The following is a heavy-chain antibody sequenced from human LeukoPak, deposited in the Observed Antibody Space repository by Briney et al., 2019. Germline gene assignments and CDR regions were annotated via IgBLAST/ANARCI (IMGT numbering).Heavy chain of an antibody. CDR1: GYTFTGYY. J-gene: IGHJ4*02. D-gene: IGHD6-13*01. Sequence: GASVKVSCKASGYTFTGYYMHWVRQAPGQGLEWMGWINPNSGGTNYAQKFQGRVTMTRDTSISTAYMELSSLRSEDTAVYYCARAAAIRGAAAFGYWGQGTLVTVSS. V-gene: IGHV1-2*02. CDR2: INPNSGGT. CDR3: ARAAAIRGAAAFGY.